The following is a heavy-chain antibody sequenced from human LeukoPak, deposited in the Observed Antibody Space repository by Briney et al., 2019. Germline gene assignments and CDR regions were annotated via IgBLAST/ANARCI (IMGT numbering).Heavy chain of an antibody. CDR1: GFTFDDYA. Sequence: GGSLRLSCAASGFTFDDYAMHWVRQAPGKGLEWVSGISWNSGSIGYADSVKGRFTISRDNAKNSLYLQMNSLRAEDTAVYYCAREDYYDSSGYLFDYWGQGTLVTVSS. CDR3: AREDYYDSSGYLFDY. D-gene: IGHD3-22*01. CDR2: ISWNSGSI. V-gene: IGHV3-9*01. J-gene: IGHJ4*02.